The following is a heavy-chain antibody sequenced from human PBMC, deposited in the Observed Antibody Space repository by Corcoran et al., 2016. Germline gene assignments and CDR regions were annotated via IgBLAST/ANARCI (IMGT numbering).Heavy chain of an antibody. D-gene: IGHD3-3*01. J-gene: IGHJ6*02. CDR3: ARDKIFGVVIMPRPTYYYYGMDV. CDR2: INPSGGST. Sequence: QVQLVQSGAEVKKPGASVKVSCKASGYTFTSYYMHWVRQAPGQGLEWMGIINPSGGSTSYAQKFQGRVTMTRDTSTSTVYMELSSLRSEDTAVYYCARDKIFGVVIMPRPTYYYYGMDVWGQGTTVTVSS. CDR1: GYTFTSYY. V-gene: IGHV1-46*01.